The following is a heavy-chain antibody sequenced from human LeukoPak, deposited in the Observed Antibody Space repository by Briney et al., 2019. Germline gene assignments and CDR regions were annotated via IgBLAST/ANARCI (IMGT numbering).Heavy chain of an antibody. V-gene: IGHV1-69*05. CDR3: ARVKYSSSSPHNWFDP. Sequence: SVKVSCKASGGTFSSYAISWVRQAPGQGLEWVGRIIPIFGTANYAQKFQGRVTITTDESTSTAYMELSSLRSEDTAVYYCARVKYSSSSPHNWFDPWGQGTLVTVSS. J-gene: IGHJ5*02. D-gene: IGHD6-6*01. CDR2: IIPIFGTA. CDR1: GGTFSSYA.